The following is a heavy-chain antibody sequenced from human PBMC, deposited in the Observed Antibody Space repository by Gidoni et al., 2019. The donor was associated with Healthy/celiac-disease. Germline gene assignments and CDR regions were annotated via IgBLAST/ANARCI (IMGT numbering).Heavy chain of an antibody. Sequence: EVQLLESGGGLVQPGGSLRLSCAASGFTFSSYAMRWVRQAPGKGLEWVSAISGSGGSTYYADSVKGRFTISRDNSKNTLYLQMNSLRAEDTAVYYCAKEGFPHDYFRTQNYNWFDPWGQGTLVTVSS. V-gene: IGHV3-23*01. CDR1: GFTFSSYA. D-gene: IGHD4-17*01. CDR3: AKEGFPHDYFRTQNYNWFDP. J-gene: IGHJ5*02. CDR2: ISGSGGST.